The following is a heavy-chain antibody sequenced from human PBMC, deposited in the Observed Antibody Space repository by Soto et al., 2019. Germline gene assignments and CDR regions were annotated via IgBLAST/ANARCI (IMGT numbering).Heavy chain of an antibody. Sequence: QVQLVQSGAEVKKPGASVKVSCKASGYTFASYAISWMRQAPGKGLEWMGWISAYNGNTNYAQKLQGRVTMTTDTATSXXXIELRSLRSDDTAVYYCASDPPPPDYWGQGTLVTVSS. CDR3: ASDPPPPDY. CDR2: ISAYNGNT. V-gene: IGHV1-18*01. J-gene: IGHJ4*02. CDR1: GYTFASYA.